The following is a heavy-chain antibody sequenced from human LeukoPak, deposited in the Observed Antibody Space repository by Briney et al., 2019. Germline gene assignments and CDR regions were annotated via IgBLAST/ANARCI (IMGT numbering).Heavy chain of an antibody. CDR3: ARLWSTDCSGGSCPHQPNS. J-gene: IGHJ4*02. CDR2: IYISGSGST. Sequence: PSETLSLTCTVSGGSISSYYWSWIRQPAGKGLEWIGRIYISGSGSTNYNPSLKSRVTISVDTSKNQFSLKLRSVTAADTAMYYCARLWSTDCSGGSCPHQPNSWGQGTLVTVSS. D-gene: IGHD2-15*01. CDR1: GGSISSYY. V-gene: IGHV4-4*07.